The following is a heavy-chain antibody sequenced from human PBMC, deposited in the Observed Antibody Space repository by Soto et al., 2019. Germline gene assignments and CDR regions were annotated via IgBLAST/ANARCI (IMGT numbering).Heavy chain of an antibody. V-gene: IGHV3-23*01. J-gene: IGHJ6*02. CDR2: ITGSGTST. CDR3: GKSPDFYYYTMGV. Sequence: PGGSLRLSCAASGFTFSGYAMTWVRQAPGKGLEWVSSITGSGTSTYYADSVKGRFIISRDNSKNTVSLQMNSLRADDTAVYYCGKSPDFYYYTMGVWGQGTTFTVSS. CDR1: GFTFSGYA.